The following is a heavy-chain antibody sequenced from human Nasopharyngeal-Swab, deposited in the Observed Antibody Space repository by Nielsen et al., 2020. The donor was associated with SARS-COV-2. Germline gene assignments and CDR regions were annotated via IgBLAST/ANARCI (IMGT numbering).Heavy chain of an antibody. CDR3: AKGGRSITIFGVAGSFDN. J-gene: IGHJ4*02. CDR2: ITDAGGRT. Sequence: GESLKISCAASGFTFSSYAMSWVRQTPGKGLEWVSSITDAGGRTYYADSVKGRFTISRDKSQNTLYLQMSSLRADDTAVYYCAKGGRSITIFGVAGSFDNWGQGTLVTVSS. V-gene: IGHV3-23*01. D-gene: IGHD3-3*01. CDR1: GFTFSSYA.